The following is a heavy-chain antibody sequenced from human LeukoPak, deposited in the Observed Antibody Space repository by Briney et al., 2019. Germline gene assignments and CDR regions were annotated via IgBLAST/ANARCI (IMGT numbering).Heavy chain of an antibody. V-gene: IGHV4-38-2*02. CDR3: ARGGDYYDSSGYYPYYYYYYMDV. CDR1: GCSISSGYY. D-gene: IGHD3-22*01. Sequence: SETLSLTCTVSGCSISSGYYWGWIRQPPGKGLEWIGSIYHSGSTYYNPSLKSRVTISVDTSKNQFSLKLSSVTAADTAVYYCARGGDYYDSSGYYPYYYYYYMDVWGKGTTVTISS. CDR2: IYHSGST. J-gene: IGHJ6*03.